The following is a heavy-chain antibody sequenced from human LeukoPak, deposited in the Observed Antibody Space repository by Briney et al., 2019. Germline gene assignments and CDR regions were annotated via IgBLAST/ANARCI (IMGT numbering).Heavy chain of an antibody. V-gene: IGHV1-8*03. CDR1: GYTFTSYD. CDR3: ARALRFLEPPSGY. J-gene: IGHJ4*02. D-gene: IGHD3-3*01. Sequence: PGASVKVSCKASGYTFTSYDINWVRQATGQGLEWMGWMNPNSGNTGYAQKFQGRVTITRNTSINTAYMELSSLRSKDTAVYYCARALRFLEPPSGYWGQGTLVTVSS. CDR2: MNPNSGNT.